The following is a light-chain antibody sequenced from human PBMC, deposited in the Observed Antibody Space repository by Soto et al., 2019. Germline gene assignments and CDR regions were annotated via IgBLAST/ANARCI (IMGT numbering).Light chain of an antibody. CDR2: DVS. Sequence: QSVLTQPASVSGSPGQSITISCTGTSSDVGGYNYVSWYQHNPGKAPKLMIYDVSNRPSGVSNRFSGSKSGNTASLTISGLQAEDEADYYCSSYTSSTTLLYVFGTGTKVTVL. J-gene: IGLJ1*01. CDR1: SSDVGGYNY. CDR3: SSYTSSTTLLYV. V-gene: IGLV2-14*03.